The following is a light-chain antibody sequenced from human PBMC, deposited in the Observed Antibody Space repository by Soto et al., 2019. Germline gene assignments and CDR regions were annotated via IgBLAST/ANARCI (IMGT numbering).Light chain of an antibody. CDR3: QQYGSSPLYT. Sequence: EIVLTQSPGTLSLSPGERATLSCRASQSVSSSYLAWYQQKPGQAPRLLIYGASSRATGIPDRFSGSGSGTDFTLTISRLEPEYFAVYYWQQYGSSPLYTFGQGTKLESK. J-gene: IGKJ2*01. V-gene: IGKV3-20*01. CDR1: QSVSSSY. CDR2: GAS.